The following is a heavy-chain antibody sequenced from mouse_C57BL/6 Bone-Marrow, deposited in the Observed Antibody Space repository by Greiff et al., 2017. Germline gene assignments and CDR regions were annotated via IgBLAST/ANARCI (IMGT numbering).Heavy chain of an antibody. Sequence: QVQLQQSGAELARPGASVKLSCKASGYTFTSYGISWVKQRTGQGLEWIGEIYPRSGNTYYNEKFKGKATLTADKSSSTVYMELSRLTSEDSAVYFCARHEASYYYGSSPYFDYWGQGTTLTVSS. V-gene: IGHV1-81*01. D-gene: IGHD1-1*01. J-gene: IGHJ2*01. CDR1: GYTFTSYG. CDR2: IYPRSGNT. CDR3: ARHEASYYYGSSPYFDY.